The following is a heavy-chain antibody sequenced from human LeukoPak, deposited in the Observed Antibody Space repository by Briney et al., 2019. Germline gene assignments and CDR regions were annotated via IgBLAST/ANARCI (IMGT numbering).Heavy chain of an antibody. CDR1: GGSIGSGGYS. V-gene: IGHV4-30-2*01. D-gene: IGHD6-13*01. J-gene: IGHJ5*02. CDR2: IYHSGST. Sequence: SETLSLTCAVSGGSIGSGGYSWSWIRQPPGKGLEWIGYIYHSGSTYYNPSLKSRVTISVDRSKNQFSLKLSSVTAADTAVYYCARGSYSSSWYVGENWFDPWGQGTLVTVSS. CDR3: ARGSYSSSWYVGENWFDP.